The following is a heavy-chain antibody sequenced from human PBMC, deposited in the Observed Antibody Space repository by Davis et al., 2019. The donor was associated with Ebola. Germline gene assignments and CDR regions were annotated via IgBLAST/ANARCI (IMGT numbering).Heavy chain of an antibody. CDR1: GYSFSNYA. D-gene: IGHD3-22*01. CDR2: INAGEGDT. V-gene: IGHV1-3*01. J-gene: IGHJ4*02. Sequence: ASVKVSCKASGYSFSNYAIHWLRQAPGQSLEWVGWINAGEGDTKYSQKFQGRFTITRDTSATTVYMEVSSLRSEDTAVYYCARDGPNYYDRNGYWREKTYFFDYWGQGTLVTVSS. CDR3: ARDGPNYYDRNGYWREKTYFFDY.